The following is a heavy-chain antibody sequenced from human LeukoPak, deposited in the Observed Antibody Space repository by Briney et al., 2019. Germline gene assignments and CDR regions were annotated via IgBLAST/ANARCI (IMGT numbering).Heavy chain of an antibody. CDR3: ARVGYSNSYGY. CDR1: GYTFTNFD. CDR2: MNPNTGNA. V-gene: IGHV1-8*03. Sequence: GASMKVSCKASGYTFTNFDINWVRQATGQGLEWMGWMNPNTGNAGYAQKFQDRVTITWDASITTAYMDLSSLRSEDTAVYYCARVGYSNSYGYWGQGTLVTVSS. D-gene: IGHD1-26*01. J-gene: IGHJ4*02.